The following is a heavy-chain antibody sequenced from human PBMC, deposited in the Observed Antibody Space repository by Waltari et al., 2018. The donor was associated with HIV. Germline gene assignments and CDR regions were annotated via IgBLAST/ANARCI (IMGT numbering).Heavy chain of an antibody. J-gene: IGHJ4*02. CDR1: GGSFSGYY. D-gene: IGHD3-10*01. Sequence: QVQLQQWGAGLLKPSETLSLTCAVSGGSFSGYYWSWIRQPPGKGLEWIGEINHSGSTNYNPSLKSRVTISVDTSKNQFSLKLSSVTAADTAVYYCARALDSGSPLDYWGQGTLVTVSS. CDR3: ARALDSGSPLDY. V-gene: IGHV4-34*01. CDR2: INHSGST.